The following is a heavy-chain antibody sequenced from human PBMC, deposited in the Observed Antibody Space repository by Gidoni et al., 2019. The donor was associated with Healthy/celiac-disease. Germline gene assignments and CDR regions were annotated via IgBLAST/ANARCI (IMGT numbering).Heavy chain of an antibody. V-gene: IGHV3-23*01. J-gene: IGHJ6*03. CDR2: ISGSGGST. CDR3: AKDLHWAGVRGNTAPYYYYYYMDV. Sequence: EVQLLESGGGLVQPGGSLRLSCAASGFTFSSYAMRWVRQAPGKGLEWVSAISGSGGSTYYADSVKGRFTISRDNSKNTLYLQMNSLRAEDTAVYYCAKDLHWAGVRGNTAPYYYYYYMDVWGKGTTVTVSS. D-gene: IGHD3-10*01. CDR1: GFTFSSYA.